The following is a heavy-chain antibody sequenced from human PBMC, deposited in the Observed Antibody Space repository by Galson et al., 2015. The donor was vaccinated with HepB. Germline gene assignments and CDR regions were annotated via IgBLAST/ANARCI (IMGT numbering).Heavy chain of an antibody. J-gene: IGHJ3*02. CDR2: MSGSGHRI. CDR1: GFSFNEYA. V-gene: IGHV3-23*01. D-gene: IGHD3-16*01. CDR3: ARECFAGNVGDAFDI. Sequence: SLRLSCAASGFSFNEYAMSWVRQAPGKGLEWISVMSGSGHRIAYSDSVKGRFTVSRDNSKKTEYLQMNSLRADDTALYYCARECFAGNVGDAFDIWSLGRRVTVSS.